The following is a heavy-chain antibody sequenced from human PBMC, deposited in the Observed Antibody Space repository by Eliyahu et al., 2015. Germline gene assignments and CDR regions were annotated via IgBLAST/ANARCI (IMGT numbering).Heavy chain of an antibody. V-gene: IGHV3-64D*06. CDR1: GFSFSSFS. Sequence: EVQLVESGGGLVQPGGSLXLSGSASGFSFSSFSMHWARQAPGKGLEFVSDITGNGDKTYYADSVEGRFTISRDNSKSMLYLQMSSLRTEDTAMYYCVKGGGFWGQGTMVTVSS. J-gene: IGHJ3*01. D-gene: IGHD3-16*01. CDR3: VKGGGF. CDR2: ITGNGDKT.